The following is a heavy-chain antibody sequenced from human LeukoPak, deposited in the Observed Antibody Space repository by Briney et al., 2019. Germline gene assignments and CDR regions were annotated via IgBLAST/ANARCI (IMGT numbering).Heavy chain of an antibody. Sequence: SETLSLTCTVSGGSISSSSYYWGWIRQPPGKGLEWIGYIYYSGSTNYNPSLKSRVTISVDTSKNQFSLKLSSVTAADTAVYYCARHIGGYYFDYWGQGILVTVSS. V-gene: IGHV4-61*05. CDR1: GGSISSSSYY. CDR2: IYYSGST. J-gene: IGHJ4*02. D-gene: IGHD5-12*01. CDR3: ARHIGGYYFDY.